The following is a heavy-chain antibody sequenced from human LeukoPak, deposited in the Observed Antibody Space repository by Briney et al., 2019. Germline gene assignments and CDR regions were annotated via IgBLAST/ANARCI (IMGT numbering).Heavy chain of an antibody. CDR3: ARGDGDYVVDY. D-gene: IGHD4-17*01. J-gene: IGHJ4*02. V-gene: IGHV3-30*03. Sequence: GRSLRLSCAASGFTFSSYGMHWVRQAPGKGLEWEAIISYDGNNYYYADSVKGRFTISRDNSKNTLYLQMNSLRAEDTAVYYCARGDGDYVVDYWGQGTLVTVSS. CDR2: ISYDGNNY. CDR1: GFTFSSYG.